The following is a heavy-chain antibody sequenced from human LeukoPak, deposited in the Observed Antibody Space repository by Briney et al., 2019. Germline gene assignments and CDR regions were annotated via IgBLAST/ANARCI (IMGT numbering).Heavy chain of an antibody. J-gene: IGHJ4*02. CDR2: IIPIFGTA. Sequence: SVKVFCKASGGTFSSYAISWVRQAPGQGLEWMGGIIPIFGTANYAQKFQGRVTITTDESTSTAYMELSSLRSEDTAVYYCARERGVTRYFDYWGQGTLVTVSS. CDR3: ARERGVTRYFDY. D-gene: IGHD2-15*01. CDR1: GGTFSSYA. V-gene: IGHV1-69*05.